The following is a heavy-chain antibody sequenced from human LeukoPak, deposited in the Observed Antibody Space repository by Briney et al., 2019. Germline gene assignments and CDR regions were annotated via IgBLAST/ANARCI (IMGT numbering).Heavy chain of an antibody. V-gene: IGHV3-23*01. CDR2: TRGSGHTT. CDR1: GFTFAKYA. Sequence: GGSLRLSCAASGFTFAKYAITWIRQAPGKGLEWVSSTRGSGHTTYYADSVQGRFTISRDNSKNTLFLQLNSLRAEDTAVYYCGKEVERHFDLKYWGQGTLVTVST. J-gene: IGHJ4*02. CDR3: GKEVERHFDLKY.